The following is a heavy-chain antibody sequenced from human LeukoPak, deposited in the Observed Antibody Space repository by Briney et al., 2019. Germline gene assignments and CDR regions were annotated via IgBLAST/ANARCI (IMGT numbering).Heavy chain of an antibody. CDR1: GFTFSSYE. CDR2: ISITGGIK. D-gene: IGHD1-14*01. J-gene: IGHJ6*04. CDR3: AKVASEYYGLDV. V-gene: IGHV3-48*03. Sequence: GGSLRLSCAASGFTFSSYEFSWVRQAPGKGLEWVSYISITGGIKYYGESVKGRFTTSRDNAKNSLYLQMDSLRGEDTAVYYCAKVASEYYGLDVWGKGTTVTVSS.